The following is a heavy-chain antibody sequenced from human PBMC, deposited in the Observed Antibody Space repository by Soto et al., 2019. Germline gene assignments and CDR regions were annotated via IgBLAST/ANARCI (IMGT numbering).Heavy chain of an antibody. CDR2: IYYSGST. V-gene: IGHV4-31*01. D-gene: IGHD2-2*01. CDR1: GGSISSAGHY. CDR3: ARRPHSTSCYDYGMDV. J-gene: IGHJ6*02. Sequence: QVQLQESGPGLVKPSQTLSLTCSVSGGSISSAGHYWSWIRQRPGKGLEWIGYIYYSGSTYYNPSLKSLVSMSVDTSQSQFSLRLSSVTAADTAVYYCARRPHSTSCYDYGMDVWGQGTTVTVSS.